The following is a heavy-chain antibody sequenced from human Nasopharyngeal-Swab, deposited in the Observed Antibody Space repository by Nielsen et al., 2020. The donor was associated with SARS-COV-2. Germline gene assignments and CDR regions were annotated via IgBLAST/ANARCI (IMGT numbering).Heavy chain of an antibody. J-gene: IGHJ1*01. Sequence: GGSLRLSCAASGFTFDDYGMHWVRQAPGKGLEWVSGISWDGLTIGYADSVKGRFTISRDNAKKSLYLQMNSLRAEDTAVYYCARGVETIHHWGQGSLVTVSS. CDR1: GFTFDDYG. CDR2: ISWDGLTI. CDR3: ARGVETIHH. D-gene: IGHD5-24*01. V-gene: IGHV3-9*01.